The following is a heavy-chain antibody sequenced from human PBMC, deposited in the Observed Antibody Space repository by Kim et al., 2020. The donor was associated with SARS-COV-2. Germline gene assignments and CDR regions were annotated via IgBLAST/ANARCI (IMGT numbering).Heavy chain of an antibody. CDR2: IDPSDSYT. D-gene: IGHD2-2*01. CDR3: ARLYVRSSTSSQANWFDP. CDR1: GSSFTSYW. V-gene: IGHV5-10-1*01. Sequence: GESLQISCKGSGSSFTSYWISWVRQMPGKGLEWMGRIDPSDSYTNYSPSFQGHVTISADKSISTAYLQWSSLKASDTAMYYCARLYVRSSTSSQANWFDPWGQGTLVTVSS. J-gene: IGHJ5*02.